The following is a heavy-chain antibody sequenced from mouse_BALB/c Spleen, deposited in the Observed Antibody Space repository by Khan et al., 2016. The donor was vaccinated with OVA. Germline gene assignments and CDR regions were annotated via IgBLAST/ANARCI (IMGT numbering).Heavy chain of an antibody. J-gene: IGHJ3*01. Sequence: QVQLKQSGPGLVQPSQSLSITCTVSGFSLTNYSVHWVRQSPGKGLEWLGVIWSAGSTDYNAAFISRLTIRKDNSRSQVFFKMNSLQPNDTAIYCWARSGYDYGRGALFAYWGQGTLVTVSA. D-gene: IGHD2-4*01. CDR3: ARSGYDYGRGALFAY. CDR2: IWSAGST. CDR1: GFSLTNYS. V-gene: IGHV2-2*02.